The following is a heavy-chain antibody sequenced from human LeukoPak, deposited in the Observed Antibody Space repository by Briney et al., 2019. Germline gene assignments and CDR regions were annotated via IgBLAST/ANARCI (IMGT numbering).Heavy chain of an antibody. CDR1: GGSFSGYY. CDR3: ARSITMVRGVPVDY. J-gene: IGHJ4*02. D-gene: IGHD3-10*01. Sequence: PSETLSLTCAVYGGSFSGYYWSWIRQPPGKGLEWIGEINHSGSTNYNPSLKSRVTISVDTSKNQFSLKLSSVTAADTAVYYCARSITMVRGVPVDYWGQGTLVTVSS. V-gene: IGHV4-34*01. CDR2: INHSGST.